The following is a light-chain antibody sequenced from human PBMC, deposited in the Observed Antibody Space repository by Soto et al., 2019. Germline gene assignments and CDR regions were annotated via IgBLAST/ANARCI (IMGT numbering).Light chain of an antibody. CDR3: QQYYTTPRWT. CDR2: SAS. CDR1: QTLLFGSNNKNY. Sequence: DIVMTQSPDSLAVSLGERATINCKSSQTLLFGSNNKNYLAWYQQKPGQPPKLLIYSASTRESGVPDRFSGSGSGADFTLTISSLQAADVAVYYCQQYYTTPRWTFGQGTKVDIK. J-gene: IGKJ1*01. V-gene: IGKV4-1*01.